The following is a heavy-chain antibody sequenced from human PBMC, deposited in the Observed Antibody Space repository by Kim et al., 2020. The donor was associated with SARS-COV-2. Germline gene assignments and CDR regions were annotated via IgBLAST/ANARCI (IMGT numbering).Heavy chain of an antibody. CDR1: GYTFSRYG. J-gene: IGHJ6*02. V-gene: IGHV7-4-1*02. Sequence: ASVKVSCKASGYTFSRYGINWVRQAPGQGLEWVGWINTNTGNPTYAQGFTGRFVFSLDTSVSTAYLQISSLKGADTAVYYCARRTFSSGWYGEGYGMDVWGQGTTVTVSS. CDR2: INTNTGNP. D-gene: IGHD6-19*01. CDR3: ARRTFSSGWYGEGYGMDV.